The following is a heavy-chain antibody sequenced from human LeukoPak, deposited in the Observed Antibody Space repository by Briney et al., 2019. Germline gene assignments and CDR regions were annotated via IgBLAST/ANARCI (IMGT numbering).Heavy chain of an antibody. Sequence: GESLRLSCAASGFSFSNYWFHWVRQAPGEGLVWVSRTNEHGTIINYADSVKGRFTISRDNAKNTLYLQMNGLRTEDSALYYCVVDLSGSADYWGQGTLVTVSS. CDR1: GFSFSNYW. J-gene: IGHJ4*02. CDR3: VVDLSGSADY. CDR2: TNEHGTII. D-gene: IGHD3-10*01. V-gene: IGHV3-74*01.